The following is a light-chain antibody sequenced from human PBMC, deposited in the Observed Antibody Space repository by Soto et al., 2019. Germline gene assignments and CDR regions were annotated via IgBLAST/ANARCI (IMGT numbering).Light chain of an antibody. V-gene: IGLV4-60*02. CDR2: LEGSGSY. CDR3: ETWESNTHTV. Sequence: QLVLTQSSSASASLGSSVKLTCTLSSGHSSYIIAWHQQQPGKAPRYLMKLEGSGSYNKGSGVPDRFSGSSSGADRYLTISNLPFEDEADYYCETWESNTHTVFGGGTKLTVL. J-gene: IGLJ3*02. CDR1: SGHSSYI.